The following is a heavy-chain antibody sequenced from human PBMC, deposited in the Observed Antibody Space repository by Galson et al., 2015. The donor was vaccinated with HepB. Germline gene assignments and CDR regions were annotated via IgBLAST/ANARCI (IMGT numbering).Heavy chain of an antibody. CDR1: GDSFSSHF. CDR2: INCSGGRT. V-gene: IGHV1-46*01. D-gene: IGHD4-17*01. Sequence: CKAFGDSFSSHFIHWVRQAPGQGLEWMGVINCSGGRTTYAQKFQGRLIRTTDTSTTTVYMHLNSLKSEDTAVYYCARDRVPDYAGTWFDPWGQGTLVTVSS. CDR3: ARDRVPDYAGTWFDP. J-gene: IGHJ5*02.